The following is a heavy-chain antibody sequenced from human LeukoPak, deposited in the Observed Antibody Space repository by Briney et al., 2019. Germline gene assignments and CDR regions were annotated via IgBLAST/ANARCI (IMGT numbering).Heavy chain of an antibody. CDR2: TYYRSKWYY. J-gene: IGHJ3*01. V-gene: IGHV6-1*01. Sequence: SQTLSLTCDISGDTVSSNSAAWNGIRQSPSRGLEWLGRTYYRSKWYYDYAVSVKSRITISPDTSKNQFSLQLNSVTADDTAVYYCARGFALDFWGQGTMVTVSS. CDR3: ARGFALDF. CDR1: GDTVSSNSAA.